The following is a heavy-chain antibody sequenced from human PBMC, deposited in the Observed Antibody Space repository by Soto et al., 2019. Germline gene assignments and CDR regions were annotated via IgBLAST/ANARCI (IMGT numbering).Heavy chain of an antibody. V-gene: IGHV3-30*03. CDR1: GFTVSTYG. D-gene: IGHD2-8*02. CDR2: ISRDGGTK. CDR3: TGEVASGY. Sequence: QVQLVESGGGVVQPGRSLRLSCAVSGFTVSTYGMHWVRQAPGKGLEWVAVISRDGGTKYYADSVKGRFTISRDNSMNTLVLEMNSLSGDDMAVYYCTGEVASGYWGQGTLVTVSS. J-gene: IGHJ4*02.